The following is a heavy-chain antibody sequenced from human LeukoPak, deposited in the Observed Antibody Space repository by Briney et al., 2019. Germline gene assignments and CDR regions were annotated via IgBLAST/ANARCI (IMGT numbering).Heavy chain of an antibody. CDR3: AKRGAMLPVLLAGFHNEANYFDS. Sequence: PGGSLRLSCAVSGFTLSNYCMSWVRQPPGKGLEGVAGSSDSGGRTNYAASVKGRVSISRDNPKNTFYLRMNGGTADDRAVYFCAKRGAMLPVLLAGFHNEANYFDSWGQGALVTVSS. D-gene: IGHD3-16*01. CDR2: SSDSGGRT. V-gene: IGHV3-23*01. CDR1: GFTLSNYC. J-gene: IGHJ4*02.